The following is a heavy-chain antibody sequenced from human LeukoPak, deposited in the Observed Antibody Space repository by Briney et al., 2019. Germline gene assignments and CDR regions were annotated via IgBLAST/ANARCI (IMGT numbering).Heavy chain of an antibody. V-gene: IGHV3-21*01. CDR2: ISSSSSYT. J-gene: IGHJ6*03. CDR3: ARDTRGRYMDV. CDR1: GFTFSSYS. Sequence: GGSLRLARAASGFTFSSYSMNWVRQAPGKGLEWVSSISSSSSYTYYADSVKGRFTISRDNAKNSLYLQMNSLRAEDTAVYYCARDTRGRYMDVWGKGTTVTVSS.